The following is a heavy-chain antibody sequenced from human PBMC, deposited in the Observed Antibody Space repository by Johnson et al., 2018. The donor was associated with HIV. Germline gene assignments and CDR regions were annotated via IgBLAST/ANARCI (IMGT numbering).Heavy chain of an antibody. CDR2: IKQDGSEK. CDR3: AKGGGSQWEPLGAFDI. Sequence: VQLVESGGGVVQPGGSLRLSCAASGFTFSSYGMHWVRQAPGKGLEWVANIKQDGSEKYYVDSVTGRFTISRDNAKNSLYLQMNSLRAEDTALYYCAKGGGSQWEPLGAFDIWGQGTMVTVSS. J-gene: IGHJ3*02. CDR1: GFTFSSYG. D-gene: IGHD1-26*01. V-gene: IGHV3-7*03.